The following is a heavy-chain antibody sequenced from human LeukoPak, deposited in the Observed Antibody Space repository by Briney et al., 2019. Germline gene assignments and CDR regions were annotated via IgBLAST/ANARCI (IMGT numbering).Heavy chain of an antibody. CDR2: ISNDGTNN. Sequence: PGGSLRLSCAASGFTFSSYGMNWVRQAPGKGLEWVAFISNDGTNNYYADSVKGRFTVSRDNSKNTLYLQMESLRAEDTAVYYCARDDCSSTSCYLGYWGQGTLVTVSS. J-gene: IGHJ4*02. V-gene: IGHV3-30-3*01. CDR1: GFTFSSYG. D-gene: IGHD2-2*01. CDR3: ARDDCSSTSCYLGY.